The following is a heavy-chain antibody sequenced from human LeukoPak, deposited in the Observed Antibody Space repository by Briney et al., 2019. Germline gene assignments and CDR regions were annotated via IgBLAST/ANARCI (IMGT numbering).Heavy chain of an antibody. Sequence: PGGSLRLSCAASGFTFSSYAMNWVRQAPGKGLEWASSISGSGVSGRGGRTFYADSVKGRFTISRDNSKNTFYLQMSSLRADDTAIYYCAKGVAVGEGYYYYGMDVWGQGTRVTVS. CDR3: AKGVAVGEGYYYYGMDV. V-gene: IGHV3-23*01. CDR2: ISGSGVSGRGGRT. D-gene: IGHD6-19*01. J-gene: IGHJ6*02. CDR1: GFTFSSYA.